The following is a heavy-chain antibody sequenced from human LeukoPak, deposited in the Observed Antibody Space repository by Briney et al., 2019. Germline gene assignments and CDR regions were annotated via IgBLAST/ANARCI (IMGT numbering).Heavy chain of an antibody. V-gene: IGHV4-34*01. CDR1: GGSFSGYY. CDR3: ARASRWTRFYT. J-gene: IGHJ1*01. D-gene: IGHD3-3*01. CDR2: INHSGST. Sequence: SETLSLTCAVYGGSFSGYYWSWIRQPPGKGLEWIGEINHSGSTNYNPSLKSRVTISVDTSKNQFSLKLSSVTAADTAVYYCARASRWTRFYTGGQGTLVPVSS.